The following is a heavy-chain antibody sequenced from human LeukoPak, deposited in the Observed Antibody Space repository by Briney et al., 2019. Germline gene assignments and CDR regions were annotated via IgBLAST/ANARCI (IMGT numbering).Heavy chain of an antibody. Sequence: GGSLRLSCAASGFTFSSYAMSWVRQAPGKGLEWVSSVSGSGSSIYYADSVKGRFTISRDNSKNTRYLQMNSLKAEDTAVYYCARDAFLGSIFGVVDYYYYYMDVWGKGTTVTVSS. CDR3: ARDAFLGSIFGVVDYYYYYMDV. J-gene: IGHJ6*03. D-gene: IGHD3-3*01. V-gene: IGHV3-23*01. CDR2: VSGSGSSI. CDR1: GFTFSSYA.